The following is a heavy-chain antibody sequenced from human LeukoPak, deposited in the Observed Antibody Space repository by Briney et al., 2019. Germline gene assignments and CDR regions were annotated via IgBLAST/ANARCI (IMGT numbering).Heavy chain of an antibody. Sequence: GGSLRLSCAASGFKFSDYYMNWIRQAPGKGLEWISYISGSSSYTDYADSVRGRFTISRDNANNSLYLQMNSLRAEDTAVYYCARADYGDYDTYYFDYWGQGTLVTVSS. CDR3: ARADYGDYDTYYFDY. CDR2: ISGSSSYT. J-gene: IGHJ4*02. CDR1: GFKFSDYY. D-gene: IGHD4-17*01. V-gene: IGHV3-11*06.